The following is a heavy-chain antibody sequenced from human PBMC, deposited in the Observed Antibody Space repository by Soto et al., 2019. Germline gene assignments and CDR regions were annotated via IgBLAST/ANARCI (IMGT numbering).Heavy chain of an antibody. D-gene: IGHD2-2*01. CDR1: GGSISSGGYS. CDR3: ARVGCSSTSCYLDY. J-gene: IGHJ4*02. V-gene: IGHV4-30-2*01. CDR2: IYHSGST. Sequence: QLQLQESGSGLVKPSQTLSLTCAVSGGSISSGGYSWNWIRQPPGKGLEWIGYIYHSGSTYYNPSLKSRVTISVDRSKNQFSLKLSSVTAADTAAYYCARVGCSSTSCYLDYWGQGTLVTVSS.